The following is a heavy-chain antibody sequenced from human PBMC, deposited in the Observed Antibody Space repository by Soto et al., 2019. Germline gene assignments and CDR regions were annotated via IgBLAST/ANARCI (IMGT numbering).Heavy chain of an antibody. D-gene: IGHD3-10*01. CDR3: ARSEFDGLFPLNY. J-gene: IGHJ4*02. CDR1: GGPISSSIYY. Sequence: PSETLSLTCTVSGGPISSSIYYWGWIRQPPGKGLEWIGSFYYSGSPYYNPSLKSRVTISVDTSKNQFSLKLSSVTAADTAVYYCARSEFDGLFPLNYWGQGTLVTVSS. CDR2: FYYSGSP. V-gene: IGHV4-39*01.